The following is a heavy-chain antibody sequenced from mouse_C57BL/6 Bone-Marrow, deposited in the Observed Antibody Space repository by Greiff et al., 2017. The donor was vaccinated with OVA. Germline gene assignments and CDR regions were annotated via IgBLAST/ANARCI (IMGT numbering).Heavy chain of an antibody. Sequence: EVKLQESGEGLVKPGGSLKLSCAASGFTFSSYAMSWVRQTPEKRLEWVAYISSGGDYIYYADTVKGRFTISRDNARNTLYLQMSSLKSEDKAMYYCTRDSSSLYYFDYWGQGTTLTVSS. CDR2: ISSGGDYI. CDR1: GFTFSSYA. V-gene: IGHV5-9-1*02. J-gene: IGHJ2*01. CDR3: TRDSSSLYYFDY. D-gene: IGHD1-1*01.